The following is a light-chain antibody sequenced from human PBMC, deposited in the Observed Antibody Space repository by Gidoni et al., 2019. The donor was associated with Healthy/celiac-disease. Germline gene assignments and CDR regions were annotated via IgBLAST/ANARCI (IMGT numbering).Light chain of an antibody. CDR3: QQYGSSPPMYT. J-gene: IGKJ2*01. CDR1: QSVSSSY. CDR2: GAS. Sequence: EIVLPQSPGTLSLSPGERATLSCRASQSVSSSYLAWYQQKPGQAPRLLIDGASSRATGIPDRFSGSGSGTDFTLTISRLEPEDCAVYYCQQYGSSPPMYTFGQGTKLEIK. V-gene: IGKV3-20*01.